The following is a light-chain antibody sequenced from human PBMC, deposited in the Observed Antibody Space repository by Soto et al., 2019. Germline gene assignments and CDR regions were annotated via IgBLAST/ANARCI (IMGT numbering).Light chain of an antibody. CDR1: QSVSSNY. CDR3: QQYGSSAIT. Sequence: EIVLTQSPGTLSLSPGERATLPCRASQSVSSNYLAWCQQKPGQAPRLLIYCASRRATGIPDRFSGSGAGTDFTLSISRLEPEDFAVYYCQQYGSSAITFGQGTRLEIK. CDR2: CAS. V-gene: IGKV3-20*01. J-gene: IGKJ5*01.